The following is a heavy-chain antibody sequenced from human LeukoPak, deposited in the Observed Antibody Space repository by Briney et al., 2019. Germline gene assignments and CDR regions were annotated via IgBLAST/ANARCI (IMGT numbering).Heavy chain of an antibody. J-gene: IGHJ4*02. Sequence: SVKVSCKASGGTFSSYAISWVRQAPGQGLEWMGRIIPVLGIANYAQKFQGRVTMTEDTSTDTAYMELSSLRSEDTAVYYCATGAISITMIVVVTQIYQFDYWGQGTLVTVSS. CDR2: IIPVLGIA. CDR1: GGTFSSYA. CDR3: ATGAISITMIVVVTQIYQFDY. V-gene: IGHV1-69*04. D-gene: IGHD3-22*01.